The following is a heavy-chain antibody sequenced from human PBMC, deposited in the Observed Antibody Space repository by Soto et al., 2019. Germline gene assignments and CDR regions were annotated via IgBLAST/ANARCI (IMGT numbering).Heavy chain of an antibody. CDR2: ISTTGTT. J-gene: IGHJ5*02. CDR3: AREAGPDRWFDP. CDR1: GASISSYF. V-gene: IGHV4-4*07. D-gene: IGHD6-19*01. Sequence: SETLSLTCTVSGASISSYFWTWIRQPAGKGLDWIGRISTTGTTNYNPSLKSRVTMSVDTSENHSSLNLSSVTAADTAVYYCAREAGPDRWFDPWGQGTLVTVSS.